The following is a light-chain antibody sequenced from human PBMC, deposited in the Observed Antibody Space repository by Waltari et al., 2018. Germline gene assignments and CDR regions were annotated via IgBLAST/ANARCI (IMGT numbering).Light chain of an antibody. V-gene: IGKV3-20*01. J-gene: IGKJ1*01. CDR1: QSVSSTY. Sequence: EIVLTQSPDTLSLSPGDRATLSCRASQSVSSTYLAWYQQKPGQAPRLLIYGTSNRATGIPDRFSGSGSGTDFTLTLSRLEPEDFAVYYCQQCASSWAFGQGTKVEIK. CDR3: QQCASSWA. CDR2: GTS.